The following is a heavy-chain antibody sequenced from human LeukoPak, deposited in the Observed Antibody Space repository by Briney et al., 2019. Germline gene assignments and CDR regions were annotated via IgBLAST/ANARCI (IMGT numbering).Heavy chain of an antibody. CDR2: INHRGST. V-gene: IGHV4-34*01. Sequence: SETLSLTCAVYGGSFSGYYWSWIRQPPGKGLEWIGEINHRGSTNYNPSLKSRVTISVDTSKNQFSLKLSSVTAADTAVYYCAREELITGYSSGWFDYWGQGTLVTVSS. D-gene: IGHD6-19*01. CDR1: GGSFSGYY. CDR3: AREELITGYSSGWFDY. J-gene: IGHJ4*02.